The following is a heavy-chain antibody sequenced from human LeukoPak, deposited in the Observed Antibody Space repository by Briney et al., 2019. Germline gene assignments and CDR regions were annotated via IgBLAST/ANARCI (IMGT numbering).Heavy chain of an antibody. J-gene: IGHJ2*01. CDR2: IGYDGSNK. CDR3: ARGGSWLEYSNFGGFDF. CDR1: GFTFSSYG. D-gene: IGHD6-6*01. V-gene: IGHV3-33*01. Sequence: GSSLRLSCAASGFTFSSYGMHWVRQAPGKGLEWVAVIGYDGSNKYYVDSVRGRFTISRDNPEKTLYLQMNSLRAEDTAVYYCARGGSWLEYSNFGGFDFWGRGTLVTVSS.